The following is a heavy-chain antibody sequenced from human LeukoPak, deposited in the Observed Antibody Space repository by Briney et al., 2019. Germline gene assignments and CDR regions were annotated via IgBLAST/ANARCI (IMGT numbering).Heavy chain of an antibody. V-gene: IGHV1-69*13. CDR1: GYTFTSYG. D-gene: IGHD3-22*01. CDR2: IIPIFGTA. J-gene: IGHJ4*02. Sequence: SVKVSCKASGYTFTSYGISWVRQAPGQGLEWMGGIIPIFGTANYAQKFQGRVTITADESTSTAYMELSSLRSEDTAVYYCARGVHYYDSSGYLTYDYWGQGTLVTVSS. CDR3: ARGVHYYDSSGYLTYDY.